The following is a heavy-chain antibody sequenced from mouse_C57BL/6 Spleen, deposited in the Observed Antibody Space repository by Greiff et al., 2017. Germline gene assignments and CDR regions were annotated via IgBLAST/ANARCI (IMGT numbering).Heavy chain of an antibody. CDR3: TRGSLTTVVARECDKDY. Sequence: QVQLKQSGAELVRPGASVTLSCKASGYKFTDYDMHWVKQTPVHGLEWIGAIDPETGGTAYNQKFKGKAILTAAKSSSTAYMELRSLTSEDSAVYNCTRGSLTTVVARECDKDYWGQGTSVTVSA. CDR2: IDPETGGT. CDR1: GYKFTDYD. V-gene: IGHV1-15*01. D-gene: IGHD1-1*01. J-gene: IGHJ4*01.